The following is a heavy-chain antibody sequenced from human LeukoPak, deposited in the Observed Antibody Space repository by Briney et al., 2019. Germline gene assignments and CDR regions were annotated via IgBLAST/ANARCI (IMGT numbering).Heavy chain of an antibody. J-gene: IGHJ3*01. CDR1: GFTVSSNY. D-gene: IGHD4-17*01. Sequence: GGSLRLSCAVSGFTVSSNYMSWVRQAPGTGLEWVSVIYSGGSTDYADSVKGRFTISRDNSKNTLFLQMNSLRADDTAVYYCAKDPNGDYVGAFDFWGQGTMVSVSS. CDR3: AKDPNGDYVGAFDF. CDR2: IYSGGST. V-gene: IGHV3-66*01.